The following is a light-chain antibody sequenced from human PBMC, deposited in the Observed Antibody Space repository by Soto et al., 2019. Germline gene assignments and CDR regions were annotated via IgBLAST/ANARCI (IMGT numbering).Light chain of an antibody. CDR3: SSYAGSSTWV. CDR2: EVS. J-gene: IGLJ2*01. V-gene: IGLV2-8*01. Sequence: QSAPTQPPSASGSPGQSATISCTGTSSDVGGYNYVPWYQQYPGKAPKLMIYEVSKRPSGVPDRFSGSKSGNTASLTVSGLQAEDEADYYCSSYAGSSTWVFGGGTKVTVL. CDR1: SSDVGGYNY.